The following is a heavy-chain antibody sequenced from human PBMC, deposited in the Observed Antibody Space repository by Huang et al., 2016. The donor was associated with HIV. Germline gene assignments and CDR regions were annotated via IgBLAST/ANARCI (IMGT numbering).Heavy chain of an antibody. Sequence: EVQLLESGGGLVQPGGSLRLSCAASVFTVNSYAMSWVRQAPGKGLEWVSAISGRGGNTYYADSVKGRFTISRDNSKNTLFLQMSGLRAEDTAVYYCSRDDFWSGYSDYYGLDVWGQGTTVTVSS. J-gene: IGHJ6*02. CDR3: SRDDFWSGYSDYYGLDV. CDR1: VFTVNSYA. CDR2: ISGRGGNT. D-gene: IGHD3-3*01. V-gene: IGHV3-23*01.